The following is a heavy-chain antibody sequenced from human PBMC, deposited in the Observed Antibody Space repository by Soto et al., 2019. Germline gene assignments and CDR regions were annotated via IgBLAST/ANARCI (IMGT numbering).Heavy chain of an antibody. D-gene: IGHD1-1*01. CDR1: GFTFDDYA. CDR2: ITWNSGNL. CDR3: AKGGTAFQGYMDV. V-gene: IGHV3-9*01. Sequence: EVQLVESGGGLVQPGRSLRLSCAASGFTFDDYAMNWVRQAPGKGLEWDSGITWNSGNLGYADSVKGRFTISRDNAKNSVYLQMNSLRADDTALYYCAKGGTAFQGYMDVWGKGTTVTVSS. J-gene: IGHJ6*03.